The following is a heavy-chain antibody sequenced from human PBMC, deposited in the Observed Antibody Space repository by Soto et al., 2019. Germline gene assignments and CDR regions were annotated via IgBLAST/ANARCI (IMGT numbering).Heavy chain of an antibody. CDR2: ISSSSSTI. V-gene: IGHV3-48*01. Sequence: EVQLVESGGGLVQPGGSLRLSCAASGFTFSSYSMNWVRQAPGKGLEWVSYISSSSSTIYYADSVKGRFTISRDNAKNSLYLQMNSLRAEDTAVYYCARVTERTYYYYYYMDVWGNGTTVTVSS. J-gene: IGHJ6*03. CDR3: ARVTERTYYYYYYMDV. D-gene: IGHD1-1*01. CDR1: GFTFSSYS.